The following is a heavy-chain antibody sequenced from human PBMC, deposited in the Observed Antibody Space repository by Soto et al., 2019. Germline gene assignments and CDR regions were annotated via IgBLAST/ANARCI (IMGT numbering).Heavy chain of an antibody. J-gene: IGHJ3*02. Sequence: QVQLQESGPGLVKPSETLALTCTVSGGSISSYYWSWVRQPPGKGLEWIGYIHYSGSTNYNPSLKRRFTISLDTSNCKFYLRLSSVSAADTAVYYCARPQSTFAYDAFDIWGQGAMVTVSS. D-gene: IGHD2-2*01. CDR2: IHYSGST. CDR1: GGSISSYY. V-gene: IGHV4-59*01. CDR3: ARPQSTFAYDAFDI.